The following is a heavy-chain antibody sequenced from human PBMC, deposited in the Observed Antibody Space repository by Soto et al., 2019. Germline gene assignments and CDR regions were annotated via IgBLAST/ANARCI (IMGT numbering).Heavy chain of an antibody. Sequence: GGSLRLSCAASGFTFSGYTVNWVRQAPGKVLEWVSSISTSGGYIFYADSVKGRFTISRDNAKNSLYLQLNSLRAEDTAVYYCARDAYRATTFTTDYSYYAMDVWGQGTTVTVSS. CDR1: GFTFSGYT. V-gene: IGHV3-21*01. J-gene: IGHJ6*02. D-gene: IGHD1-1*01. CDR2: ISTSGGYI. CDR3: ARDAYRATTFTTDYSYYAMDV.